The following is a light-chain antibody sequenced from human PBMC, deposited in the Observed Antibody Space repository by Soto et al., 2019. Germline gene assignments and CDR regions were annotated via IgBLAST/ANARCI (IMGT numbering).Light chain of an antibody. Sequence: EIVLTRSPGTLSLSPGERATLSCRASQSVSSNYLAWYQRKPGQAPRLLIYGASSRATGIPNRFSGSGSGTDFTLTITRLEPEDFAVYYCQQYGSSPPTFGQGTKVEIK. J-gene: IGKJ1*01. V-gene: IGKV3-20*01. CDR3: QQYGSSPPT. CDR2: GAS. CDR1: QSVSSNY.